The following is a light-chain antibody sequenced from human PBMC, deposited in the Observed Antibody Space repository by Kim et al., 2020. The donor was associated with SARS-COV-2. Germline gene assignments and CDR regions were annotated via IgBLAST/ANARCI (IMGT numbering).Light chain of an antibody. V-gene: IGKV1-5*03. CDR3: QQYNGYSAS. CDR2: AAS. J-gene: IGKJ2*03. Sequence: SASVGDRVTITCRASQSISSRMAWYQQKPGKAPKPLIYAASSVESGVPSRFSGSRSGTEFTLTISSLQPDDFATYYCQQYNGYSASFGQGTKLEI. CDR1: QSISSR.